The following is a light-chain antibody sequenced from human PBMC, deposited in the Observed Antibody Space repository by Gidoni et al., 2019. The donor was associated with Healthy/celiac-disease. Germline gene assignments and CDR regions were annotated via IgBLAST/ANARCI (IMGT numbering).Light chain of an antibody. CDR3: QQYNSYSVT. CDR1: QSISSW. Sequence: RVTITCRASQSISSWLAWYQQKPGKAPKLLIYKASSLESGIPSRFSGSGSGTEFTLTISSLQPDDFATYYCQQYNSYSVTFXPXTKVDIK. CDR2: KAS. V-gene: IGKV1-5*03. J-gene: IGKJ3*01.